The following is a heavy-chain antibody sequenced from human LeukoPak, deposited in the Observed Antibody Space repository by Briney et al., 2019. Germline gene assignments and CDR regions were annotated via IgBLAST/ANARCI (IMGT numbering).Heavy chain of an antibody. Sequence: PGGSLRLSCAASGFTFSAYEMNWVRQAPGKGLERLSYISGSGDTIYYAESVKGRFTISRDNAKNSLYLQMSGLRAEDTAVYYCVSAYGGLLDYWGQGTLVTVSS. V-gene: IGHV3-48*03. D-gene: IGHD3-16*01. CDR1: GFTFSAYE. CDR3: VSAYGGLLDY. J-gene: IGHJ4*02. CDR2: ISGSGDTI.